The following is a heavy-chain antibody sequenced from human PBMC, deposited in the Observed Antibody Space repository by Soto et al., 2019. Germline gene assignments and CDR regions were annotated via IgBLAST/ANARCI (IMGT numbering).Heavy chain of an antibody. CDR2: IYPGDSDT. CDR1: GYSFTSYW. J-gene: IGHJ6*02. Sequence: GESLKISCKGSGYSFTSYWIGWVRQMPGKGLEWMGIIYPGDSDTRYSPSFQGQVTISADKSISTAYLQWSSLKASDTAMYYCARSWWDIVVVPAAIGPGDYYYYGMDVWGQGTTVTVSS. CDR3: ARSWWDIVVVPAAIGPGDYYYYGMDV. D-gene: IGHD2-2*01. V-gene: IGHV5-51*01.